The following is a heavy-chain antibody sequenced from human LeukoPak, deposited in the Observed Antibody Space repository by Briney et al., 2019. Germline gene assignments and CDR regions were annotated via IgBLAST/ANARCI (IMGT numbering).Heavy chain of an antibody. CDR2: ISSSSNVI. CDR3: ATYTNWVAGDV. V-gene: IGHV3-48*03. D-gene: IGHD7-27*01. CDR1: GFTFDIYE. Sequence: GGSLRLSCAASGFTFDIYEMNWVRQAPGKGLEWISFISSSSNVIYYADSVKGRFTTSRDNAKNSLYLQMDSLRAEDTAVYYCATYTNWVAGDVWGQGTTVSVSS. J-gene: IGHJ6*02.